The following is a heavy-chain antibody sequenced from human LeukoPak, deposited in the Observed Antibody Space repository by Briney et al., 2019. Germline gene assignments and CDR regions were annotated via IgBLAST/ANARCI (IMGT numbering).Heavy chain of an antibody. CDR1: GSTFSSYA. J-gene: IGHJ4*02. V-gene: IGHV3-23*01. D-gene: IGHD3-22*01. CDR2: ISGSGGST. CDR3: AKDQDSSGYYEY. Sequence: GGSLRLSCAASGSTFSSYAMSWVRQAPGKGLEWVSAISGSGGSTYYADSVKGRFTISRDNSKNTLYLQMNSLRAEDTAVYYCAKDQDSSGYYEYWGQGTLVTVSS.